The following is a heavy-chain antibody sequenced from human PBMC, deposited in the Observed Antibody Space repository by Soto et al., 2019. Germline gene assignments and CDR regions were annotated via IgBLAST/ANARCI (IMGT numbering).Heavy chain of an antibody. Sequence: EVHLVESGGGLVKPGGSLRLSCAVSGFTFSSCTMNWVRQAPGKGLEWVSSISPSTSHIYYAYSVKGRFTITRDNAKNSLFLHMNSLRAEDTAVYYCSGCSGGACHQNYGMDVWGQGTTVTVSS. J-gene: IGHJ6*02. CDR3: SGCSGGACHQNYGMDV. V-gene: IGHV3-21*01. CDR1: GFTFSSCT. CDR2: ISPSTSHI. D-gene: IGHD2-15*01.